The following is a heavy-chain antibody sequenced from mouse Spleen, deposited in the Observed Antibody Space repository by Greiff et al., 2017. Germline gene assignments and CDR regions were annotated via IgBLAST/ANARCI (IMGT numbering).Heavy chain of an antibody. Sequence: QVHVKQSGAELVKPGASVKLSCKASGYTFTSYWMQWVKQRPGQGLEWIGEIDPSDSYTNYNQKFKGKATLTVDTSSSTAYMQLSSLTSEDSAVYYCARRTALYAMDYWGQGTSVTVSS. CDR1: GYTFTSYW. CDR2: IDPSDSYT. V-gene: IGHV1-50*01. D-gene: IGHD1-2*01. CDR3: ARRTALYAMDY. J-gene: IGHJ4*01.